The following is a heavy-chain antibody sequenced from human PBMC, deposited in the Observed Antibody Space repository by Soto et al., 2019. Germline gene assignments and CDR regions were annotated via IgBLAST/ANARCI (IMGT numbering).Heavy chain of an antibody. Sequence: SVKVSCKASGGTFSSCAISWVRQAPGQGLEWMGGIIPIFGTANYAQKFQGRVTITADESTSTAYMELSSLRSEDTAVYYCARQESYDSSGLVDYWGQGTLVTVSS. D-gene: IGHD3-22*01. V-gene: IGHV1-69*13. CDR3: ARQESYDSSGLVDY. J-gene: IGHJ4*02. CDR1: GGTFSSCA. CDR2: IIPIFGTA.